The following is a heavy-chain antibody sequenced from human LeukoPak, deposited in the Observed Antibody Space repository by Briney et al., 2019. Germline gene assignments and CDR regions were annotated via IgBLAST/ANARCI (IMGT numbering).Heavy chain of an antibody. D-gene: IGHD4-17*01. CDR3: ARAMRMTTVSTSYYYGMDV. CDR2: IYYSGST. V-gene: IGHV4-39*07. J-gene: IGHJ6*02. Sequence: PSETLSLTCTVSGGSISSSSYYWGWIRQPPGKGLEWIGSIYYSGSTYYNLSLKSRVSISVDTSKNQFSLKLSSVTAADTAIYYCARAMRMTTVSTSYYYGMDVWGQGTTVTVSS. CDR1: GGSISSSSYY.